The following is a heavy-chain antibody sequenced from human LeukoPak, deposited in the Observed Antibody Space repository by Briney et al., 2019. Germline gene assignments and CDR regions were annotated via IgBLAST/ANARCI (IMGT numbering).Heavy chain of an antibody. CDR1: GFSISSGFY. CDR2: MYHSGST. V-gene: IGHV4-38-2*01. Sequence: SESLSLTCAVSGFSISSGFYWGWIRHPPGKGLEWIGIMYHSGSTYYNPSLKSRVTISLDTSKNQFSLKLSSVTAADTAVYYCARGHYYMDVWGKGTTVTVSS. CDR3: ARGHYYMDV. J-gene: IGHJ6*03.